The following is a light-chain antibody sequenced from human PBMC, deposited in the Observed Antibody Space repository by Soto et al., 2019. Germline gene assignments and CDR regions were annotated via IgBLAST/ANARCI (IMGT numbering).Light chain of an antibody. V-gene: IGLV2-11*01. J-gene: IGLJ2*01. CDR2: DVN. CDR3: CSYAGSYTEV. CDR1: SSDGGGYNY. Sequence: QSALTQPPSASGSPGQSVAISCTGTSSDGGGYNYVSWYQQHPGKAPKLVIYDVNKRPSGVPDRFSGSKSGNTASLTISGLQAEDEADYYCCSYAGSYTEVFGGGTKLTVL.